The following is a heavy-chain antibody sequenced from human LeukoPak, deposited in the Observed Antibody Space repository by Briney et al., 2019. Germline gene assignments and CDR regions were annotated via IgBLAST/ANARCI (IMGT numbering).Heavy chain of an antibody. J-gene: IGHJ4*02. CDR2: INPKSGDT. V-gene: IGHV1-2*02. CDR1: GYTFTGKY. Sequence: ASMNVSCKASGYTFTGKYMHWVRQAPGQGPEWMAWINPKSGDTNYAQKFQGRVTLTRDTSISTAYMELSRLRSDDTAIYYCARSSLNSFDSWGQGTLVTVSS. CDR3: ARSSLNSFDS.